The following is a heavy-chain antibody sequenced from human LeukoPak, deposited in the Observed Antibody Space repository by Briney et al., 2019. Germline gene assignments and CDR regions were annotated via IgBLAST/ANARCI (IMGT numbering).Heavy chain of an antibody. CDR1: GFTFSSYG. J-gene: IGHJ4*02. D-gene: IGHD1-26*01. CDR2: IWYDGSNK. Sequence: GRSLRLSCAASGFTFSSYGMHWVRQAPGKGLEWVAVIWYDGSNKYYADSVKGRFTISRDNSKNTLYLQMNSLRAEDTAVYYCARDRGSYWDGGNDYWGQGTMVTVSS. V-gene: IGHV3-33*01. CDR3: ARDRGSYWDGGNDY.